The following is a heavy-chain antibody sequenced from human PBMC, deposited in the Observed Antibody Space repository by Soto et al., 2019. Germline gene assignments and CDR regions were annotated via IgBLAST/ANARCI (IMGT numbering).Heavy chain of an antibody. CDR3: ARGGEFCSTGSCNSSLGDAFDV. CDR1: GYTFSDYY. CDR2: ISPNNGAT. Sequence: QVQLVQSGAEVKKPGASMKVSCKASGYTFSDYYMHWVRQAPGQGLECMGWISPNNGATNYAQKFQDRVTMTRDASFTTAYMELSRLRSDDTAVYYCARGGEFCSTGSCNSSLGDAFDVWGQGTTVTVSS. J-gene: IGHJ3*01. D-gene: IGHD2-15*01. V-gene: IGHV1-2*02.